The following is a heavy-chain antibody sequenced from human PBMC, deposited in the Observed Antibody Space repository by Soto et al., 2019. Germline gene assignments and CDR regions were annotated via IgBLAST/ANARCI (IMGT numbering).Heavy chain of an antibody. D-gene: IGHD5-18*01. J-gene: IGHJ4*02. Sequence: QVQLVESGGDLVKPGGSLRLSCAASGFTFSDYYMSWIRQAPGKGLEWVPSITSSGSTTYYTDSVKGRFTISRDNAKNSLYLQMNSLRAEDTAVYYCARERYSYGPCYFDYGGQGTLVTVSS. CDR2: ITSSGSTT. CDR3: ARERYSYGPCYFDY. V-gene: IGHV3-11*01. CDR1: GFTFSDYY.